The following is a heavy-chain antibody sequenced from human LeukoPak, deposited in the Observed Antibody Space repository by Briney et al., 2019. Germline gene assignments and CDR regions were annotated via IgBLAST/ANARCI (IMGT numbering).Heavy chain of an antibody. Sequence: GGSLRLSCAASQFIFSTYAMSWVRQAPGKGLEWVSGITSSGGSTYYADSVRGRFTISRDNSKNTLYLQMNSLRAEDTAVYYCAKIEWELPSASDIWGQGTMVTVSS. CDR2: ITSSGGST. D-gene: IGHD1-26*01. J-gene: IGHJ3*02. CDR1: QFIFSTYA. V-gene: IGHV3-23*01. CDR3: AKIEWELPSASDI.